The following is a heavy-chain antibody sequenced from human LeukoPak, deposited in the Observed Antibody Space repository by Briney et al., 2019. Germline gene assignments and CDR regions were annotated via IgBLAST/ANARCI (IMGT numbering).Heavy chain of an antibody. Sequence: GGSLRLSCAASGFTFSSYSMNWVRQAPGKGLEWVSSISSSRSYIYYADSVKGRFTISRDNAKNSLYLQMNSLRAEDTAVYYCARSRHYYGSGSYYYYGMDVWGKGTTVTVSS. V-gene: IGHV3-21*01. CDR1: GFTFSSYS. CDR2: ISSSRSYI. J-gene: IGHJ6*04. CDR3: ARSRHYYGSGSYYYYGMDV. D-gene: IGHD3-10*01.